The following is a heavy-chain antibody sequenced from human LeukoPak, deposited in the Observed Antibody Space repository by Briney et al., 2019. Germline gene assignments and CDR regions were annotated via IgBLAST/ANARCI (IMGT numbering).Heavy chain of an antibody. D-gene: IGHD6-19*01. CDR3: ARRIAVAGTHAFDI. CDR2: INHSGGT. Sequence: KPSETLSLTCAVYGGSFSGYYWSWIRQPPGKGLEWIGEINHSGGTNYNPSLKSRVTISVDTSKNQFSLKLSSVTAADTAVYYCARRIAVAGTHAFDIWGQGTMVTVSS. CDR1: GGSFSGYY. J-gene: IGHJ3*02. V-gene: IGHV4-34*01.